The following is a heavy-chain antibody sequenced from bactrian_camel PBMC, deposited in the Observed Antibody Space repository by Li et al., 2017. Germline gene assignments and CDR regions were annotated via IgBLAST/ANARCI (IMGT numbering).Heavy chain of an antibody. CDR3: AADPWPVCAVVRGTDSSKRFRY. CDR2: IDRDGST. CDR1: GDTFSGYC. J-gene: IGHJ6*01. D-gene: IGHD6*01. Sequence: HVQLVESGGGSVQAGGSLILSCAASGDTFSGYCMAWFRQTPGNEREAVAAIDRDGSTGYHAQVKGRFTISQRNAGTTLSLQMNSLKPEDTAMYFCAADPWPVCAVVRGTDSSKRFRYWGQGTQVTVS. V-gene: IGHV3S55*01.